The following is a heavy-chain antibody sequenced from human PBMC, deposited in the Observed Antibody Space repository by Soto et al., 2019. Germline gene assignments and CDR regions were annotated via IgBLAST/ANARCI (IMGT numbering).Heavy chain of an antibody. D-gene: IGHD3-9*01. CDR3: AKDDILTGYGTGHFDY. V-gene: IGHV3-23*01. CDR1: GFTFSSYA. J-gene: IGHJ4*02. Sequence: PGGSLRLSCAASGFTFSSYAMTWVRQAPGKGLEWVSAIGGSGASTYYADSVKGRFTISRDNSKNTLYLQMNSLRAEDTAVYYCAKDDILTGYGTGHFDYWGQGTLVTVSS. CDR2: IGGSGAST.